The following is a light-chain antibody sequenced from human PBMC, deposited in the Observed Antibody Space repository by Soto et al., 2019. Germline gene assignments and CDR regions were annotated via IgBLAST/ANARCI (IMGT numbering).Light chain of an antibody. CDR1: LSVSVY. CDR3: HQRQYWPPIT. CDR2: DAS. Sequence: EIVMTQSPATLSVSPGESATLSCRTSLSVSVYLDWYQQTPGQAPRLLIPDASNRATGIPARFSGSGSGTDFTLTISSLEPEDFAVYYCHQRQYWPPITFGQGTRLEIK. V-gene: IGKV3-11*01. J-gene: IGKJ5*01.